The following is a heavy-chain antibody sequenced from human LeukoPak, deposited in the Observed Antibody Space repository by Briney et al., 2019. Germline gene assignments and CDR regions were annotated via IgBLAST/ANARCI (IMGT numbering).Heavy chain of an antibody. CDR3: AKDKYGGRVDY. Sequence: GRSLRLSCAASGFTFSSYAMYWVRQAPGKGLEWVAVISYDGSDKFYADSVKGRFTISRDNSKNTLYLQMNSLRAEDTAVYYCAKDKYGGRVDYWGQGTLVTVSS. V-gene: IGHV3-30*04. CDR2: ISYDGSDK. J-gene: IGHJ4*02. D-gene: IGHD4-23*01. CDR1: GFTFSSYA.